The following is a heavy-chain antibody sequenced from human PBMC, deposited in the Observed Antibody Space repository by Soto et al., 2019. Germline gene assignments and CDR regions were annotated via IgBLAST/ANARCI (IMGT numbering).Heavy chain of an antibody. CDR2: IYYSGSS. CDR1: GGSISGYY. CDR3: ARARYDSSGYYYFHY. Sequence: SSETLSLTCTVSGGSISGYYWSWIRQPPGKGLEWIGYIYYSGSSNYNPSLKSRVTISLDTSKNQFSLRLRSVTAADTAVYYCARARYDSSGYYYFHYWGQGTLVTVS. D-gene: IGHD3-22*01. V-gene: IGHV4-59*01. J-gene: IGHJ4*02.